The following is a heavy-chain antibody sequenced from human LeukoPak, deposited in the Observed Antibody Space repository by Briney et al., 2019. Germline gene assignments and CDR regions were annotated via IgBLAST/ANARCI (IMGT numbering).Heavy chain of an antibody. J-gene: IGHJ3*02. CDR3: ARAGYCSGGSCLGDAFDI. V-gene: IGHV4-31*03. CDR1: GGSISSGGYY. Sequence: PSQTLSLTCTVSGGSISSGGYYWSRFRQHPGKGLEWIGYIYYSGSTYYNPSLKSRVTISVDTSKNQFSLKLSSVTAADTAVYYCARAGYCSGGSCLGDAFDIWGQGTMVTVSS. CDR2: IYYSGST. D-gene: IGHD2-15*01.